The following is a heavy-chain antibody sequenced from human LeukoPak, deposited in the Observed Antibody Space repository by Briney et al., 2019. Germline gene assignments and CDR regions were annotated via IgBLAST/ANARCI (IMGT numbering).Heavy chain of an antibody. V-gene: IGHV3-30*02. CDR3: AKELLLGYFYMDV. CDR1: GFTFNNYG. J-gene: IGHJ6*03. Sequence: GGSLRLSCAASGFTFNNYGMHWVRQALGKGLESVAFTRYDGSIKDYADSVKGRFTISRDNSKNMLYLEMNSLRTEDTALYYCAKELLLGYFYMDVWGKGTTVTVSS. CDR2: TRYDGSIK. D-gene: IGHD2-15*01.